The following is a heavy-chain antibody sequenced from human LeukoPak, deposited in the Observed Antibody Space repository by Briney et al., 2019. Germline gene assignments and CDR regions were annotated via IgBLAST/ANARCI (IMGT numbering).Heavy chain of an antibody. CDR3: AKELVTYYYDSSGPR. D-gene: IGHD3-22*01. CDR2: ISGSGGST. J-gene: IGHJ4*02. CDR1: GFPFSSYW. Sequence: GGSLRLSCVASGFPFSSYWMTWVRQAPGKGLEWVSAISGSGGSTYYADSVKGRFTISRDNSKNTLYLQTNSLRAEDTAVYYCAKELVTYYYDSSGPRGGQGTLVTVSS. V-gene: IGHV3-23*01.